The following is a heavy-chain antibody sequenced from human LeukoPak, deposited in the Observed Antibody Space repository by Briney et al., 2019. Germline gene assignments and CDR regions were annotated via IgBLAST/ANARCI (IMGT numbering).Heavy chain of an antibody. Sequence: SETLSLTCTVPGGSISSGGYYWSWIRQHPGKGLEWIGYIYYSGSAYYNPSLKSRVTISVDTSENQFSLKLSSVTAADTAVYYCARVNYGSATKEDYWGQGTLVTVSS. D-gene: IGHD3-10*01. CDR3: ARVNYGSATKEDY. CDR1: GGSISSGGYY. CDR2: IYYSGSA. J-gene: IGHJ4*02. V-gene: IGHV4-31*03.